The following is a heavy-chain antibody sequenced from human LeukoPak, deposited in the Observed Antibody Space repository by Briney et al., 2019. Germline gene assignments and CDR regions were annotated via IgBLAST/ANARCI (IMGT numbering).Heavy chain of an antibody. CDR2: IYHSGST. CDR3: ARGPWSSGWYGPYYFDY. V-gene: IGHV4-38-2*02. Sequence: SETLSLTCTVSGYSISSGYYWGWIRQPPGKGLEWIGSIYHSGSTYYNPSLKSRVTISVDTSKNQFSLKLSSVTAADTAVYYCARGPWSSGWYGPYYFDYWGQGTLVTVSS. D-gene: IGHD6-19*01. CDR1: GYSISSGYY. J-gene: IGHJ4*02.